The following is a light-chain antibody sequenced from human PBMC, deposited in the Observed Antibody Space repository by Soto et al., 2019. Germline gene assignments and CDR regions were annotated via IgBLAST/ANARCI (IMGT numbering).Light chain of an antibody. CDR2: AAS. CDR1: QNIKTY. J-gene: IGKJ2*01. CDR3: QQSDSTPYT. Sequence: DLQMTQSPSSLSASVGDSVTITCRASQNIKTYLNWYQQKPGKAPNLLIYAASSLHSGVPSRFSGSGSGTDFTLTIASLQPEDFSTYYCQQSDSTPYTFGQGTKVEI. V-gene: IGKV1-39*01.